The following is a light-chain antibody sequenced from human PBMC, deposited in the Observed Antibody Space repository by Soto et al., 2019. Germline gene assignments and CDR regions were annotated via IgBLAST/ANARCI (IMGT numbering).Light chain of an antibody. CDR1: GSDIGYFNY. CDR3: KSYAVGSTYV. CDR2: EVD. Sequence: QSALTQPASVSGSPGQSITISCTGTGSDIGYFNYVSWYQQQPGKAPKLMNYEVDNRPSGVSIRFSGSKSGSTASLTISGLQAEDEADYYCKSYAVGSTYVFGTGTKLTVL. V-gene: IGLV2-14*01. J-gene: IGLJ1*01.